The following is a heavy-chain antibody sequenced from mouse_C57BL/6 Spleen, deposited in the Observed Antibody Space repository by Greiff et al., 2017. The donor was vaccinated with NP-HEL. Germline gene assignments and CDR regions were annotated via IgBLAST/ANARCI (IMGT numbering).Heavy chain of an antibody. CDR2: ISDGGSYT. J-gene: IGHJ3*01. CDR3: ARERMITTQGFAY. V-gene: IGHV5-4*01. CDR1: GFTFSSYA. D-gene: IGHD2-4*01. Sequence: EVKLQESGGGLVKPGGSLKLSCAASGFTFSSYAMSWVRQTPEKRLEWVATISDGGSYTYYPDNVKGRFTISRDNAKNNLYLQMSHLKSEDTAMYYCARERMITTQGFAYWGQGTLVTVSA.